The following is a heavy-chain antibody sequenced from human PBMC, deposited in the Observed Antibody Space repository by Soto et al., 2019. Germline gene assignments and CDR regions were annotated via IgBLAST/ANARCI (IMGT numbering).Heavy chain of an antibody. Sequence: QVQLVQSGAEVKKPGSSVKVSCKACGGTFSSYCISWVRQAPGQGLEWMGGIIPISGTANYAQKFQGRVTITADESTSTAYMELSSLRSEDTAVYYCARSQGSSTSLEIYYYYYYGMDVWGQGTTVTVSS. V-gene: IGHV1-69*01. J-gene: IGHJ6*02. CDR2: IIPISGTA. D-gene: IGHD2-2*01. CDR3: ARSQGSSTSLEIYYYYYYGMDV. CDR1: GGTFSSYC.